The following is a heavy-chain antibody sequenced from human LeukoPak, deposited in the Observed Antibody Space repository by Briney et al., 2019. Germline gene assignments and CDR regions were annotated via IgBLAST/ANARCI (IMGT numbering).Heavy chain of an antibody. CDR2: IYYSGST. V-gene: IGHV4-39*01. CDR1: GGSISSSSYY. CDR3: ARQSVFLADYYGSSGYYYYFDY. J-gene: IGHJ4*02. D-gene: IGHD3-22*01. Sequence: SETLSLTCTVSGGSISSSSYYWGWIRQPPGKGLEWIGSIYYSGSTYYNPSLKSRVTISVDTSKNQFSLKLSSVTAADTAVYYCARQSVFLADYYGSSGYYYYFDYWGQGTLVTVSS.